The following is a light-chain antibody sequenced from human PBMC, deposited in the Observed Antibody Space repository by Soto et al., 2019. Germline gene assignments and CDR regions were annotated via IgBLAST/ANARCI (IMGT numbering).Light chain of an antibody. V-gene: IGKV3-20*01. CDR3: QQYGSSPQFT. CDR2: GAS. CDR1: QSVRSNY. J-gene: IGKJ3*01. Sequence: EMVLTQSPGTLSLSPGERATLSCGASQSVRSNYLAWYQQKPGQAPRLFIYGASRRATGIPDRFSGSGSGTDFTLTISRLEPEDFAVYYCQQYGSSPQFTFGPGTKVDIK.